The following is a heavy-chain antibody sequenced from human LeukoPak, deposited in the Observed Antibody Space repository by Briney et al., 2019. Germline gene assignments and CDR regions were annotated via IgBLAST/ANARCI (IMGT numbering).Heavy chain of an antibody. CDR2: ISSSGITI. D-gene: IGHD5-24*01. Sequence: PGGSLRLSCAASGFTFSDYYMTWIRQAPGKGLEWVSYISSSGITIYYADSVKGRFTISRDNAKKSLYLEMDSLRAEDTAVYYCAREGATGFFDYWGQGTLVTVSS. CDR3: AREGATGFFDY. CDR1: GFTFSDYY. J-gene: IGHJ4*02. V-gene: IGHV3-11*01.